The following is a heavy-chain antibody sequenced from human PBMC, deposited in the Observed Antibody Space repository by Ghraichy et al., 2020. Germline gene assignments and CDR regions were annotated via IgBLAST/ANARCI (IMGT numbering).Heavy chain of an antibody. J-gene: IGHJ6*02. D-gene: IGHD1-14*01. V-gene: IGHV3-73*01. CDR1: GFAFSGSA. CDR2: IRGKVHAYAT. CDR3: SRLTPGSGAQYFGMDV. Sequence: LSLTCAASGFAFSGSAIHWVRQAPGKGLEWVGRIRGKVHAYATACAASVKGRFTISGDESQNTVFLQMDSLKTEDSAMYYCSRLTPGSGAQYFGMDVWGQGTTVTVSS.